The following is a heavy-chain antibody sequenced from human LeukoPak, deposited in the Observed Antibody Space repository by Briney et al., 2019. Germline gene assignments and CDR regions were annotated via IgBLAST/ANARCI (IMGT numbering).Heavy chain of an antibody. Sequence: SVKVSCKASGGTFSSYAISWVRQAPGQGLEWMGRIIPILGIANYAQKFQGRVTITADKSTSTAYMELSSLRSEDTAVYYCARGSDYYDSSGQYWGQGTLVTVSS. D-gene: IGHD3-22*01. CDR3: ARGSDYYDSSGQY. V-gene: IGHV1-69*04. CDR1: GGTFSSYA. CDR2: IIPILGIA. J-gene: IGHJ4*02.